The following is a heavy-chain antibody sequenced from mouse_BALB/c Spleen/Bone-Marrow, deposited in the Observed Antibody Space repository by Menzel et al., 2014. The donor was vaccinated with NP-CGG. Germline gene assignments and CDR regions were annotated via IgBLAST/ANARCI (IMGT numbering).Heavy chain of an antibody. Sequence: VPLQQSGPELVTPGASVKVSCKASGYAFTNYNMYWVKQSPGKSLEWIGHIDPYNGGTSYNQKFKGKATLTVDKSSSTAYMHLNSRTSDDSAVYYCAREDYGSGFAYWGQGTLVTVSA. J-gene: IGHJ3*01. V-gene: IGHV1S135*01. CDR2: IDPYNGGT. D-gene: IGHD1-1*01. CDR3: AREDYGSGFAY. CDR1: GYAFTNYN.